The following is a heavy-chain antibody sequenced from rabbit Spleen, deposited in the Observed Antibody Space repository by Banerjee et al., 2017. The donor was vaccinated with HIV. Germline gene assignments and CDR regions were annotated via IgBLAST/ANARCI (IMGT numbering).Heavy chain of an antibody. CDR2: INVVSGKA. CDR1: GFAFSNNAV. D-gene: IGHD1-1*01. CDR3: ARDLTSVIGGNFSL. V-gene: IGHV1S45*01. Sequence: QEQLVESGGGLVKPEGSLKLSCTASGFAFSNNAVMCCVRRAPGKGLEWIACINVVSGKAGYASWAKGRFAFSKTSSTTVNLQVTILTAADTATYFCARDLTSVIGGNFSLWGPGTLVTVS. J-gene: IGHJ4*01.